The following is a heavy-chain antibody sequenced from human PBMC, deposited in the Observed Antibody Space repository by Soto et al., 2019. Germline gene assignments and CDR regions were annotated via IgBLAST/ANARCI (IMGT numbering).Heavy chain of an antibody. CDR1: GGSISSSSYY. J-gene: IGHJ4*02. V-gene: IGHV4-39*01. CDR3: ARRASGSYSDY. Sequence: QLQLQESGPGLVKASETLSLTCTVSGGSISSSSYYWGWIRQPPGKGLEWIGSINNRGNTYYNPSLKSRVIISVDTSKNQLSLKMSSVTAADTAVYYCARRASGSYSDYWGQGTLVTVSS. CDR2: INNRGNT. D-gene: IGHD3-10*01.